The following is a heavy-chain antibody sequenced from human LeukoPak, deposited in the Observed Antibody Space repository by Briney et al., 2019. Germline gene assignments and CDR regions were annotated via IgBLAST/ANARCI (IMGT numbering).Heavy chain of an antibody. CDR2: INLHSGGT. CDR3: ARDMDSGPDFFDY. V-gene: IGHV1-2*02. J-gene: IGHJ4*02. CDR1: GYTFTDYY. D-gene: IGHD1-26*01. Sequence: ASVKVSCKASGYTFTDYYMHWVRQAPGQGLEWMGRINLHSGGTDHAQRFQGRVTMTRDTSISTAYMELSRLRSDDTAVYYCARDMDSGPDFFDYWGLGTLVTVSS.